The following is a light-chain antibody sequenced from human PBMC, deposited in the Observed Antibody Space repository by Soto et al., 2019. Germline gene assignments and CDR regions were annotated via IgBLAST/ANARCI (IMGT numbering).Light chain of an antibody. CDR1: QGIRND. CDR3: LQKYFYPFT. CDR2: AAS. J-gene: IGKJ3*01. V-gene: IGKV1-6*01. Sequence: IQMTQSPSARSASVGDRVTITFLASQGIRNDLDWFQQKPGKAPKLLIYAASNLQSGVPARFSGSGSGTDFTLTISSLQPEDFATYYCLQKYFYPFTFGPGTKVDIK.